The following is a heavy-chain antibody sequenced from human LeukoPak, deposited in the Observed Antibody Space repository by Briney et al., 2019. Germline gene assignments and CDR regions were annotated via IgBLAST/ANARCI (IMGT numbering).Heavy chain of an antibody. V-gene: IGHV3-74*01. CDR2: MNSGGTTI. CDR3: IREVQVRASASLGL. J-gene: IGHJ4*01. Sequence: TGGSLRLSCAASGFSISGYCMHWVRQAAGEGLVWVSRMNSGGTTINYADSVKGRFTISRDNVDNTLHLQMNSLRVEDTAVYYCIREVQVRASASLGLWGQGTLVTVSS. D-gene: IGHD3-16*01. CDR1: GFSISGYC.